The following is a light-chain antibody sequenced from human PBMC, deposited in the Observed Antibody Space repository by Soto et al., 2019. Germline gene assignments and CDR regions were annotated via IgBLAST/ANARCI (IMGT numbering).Light chain of an antibody. CDR2: GAS. CDR1: QSVSSSY. Sequence: EIVLTQSPGTLSLSPGERATLSCRASQSVSSSYLAWYQQKPGQAPRLLIYGASSRATGIPDRFSGSGSGTDFTLTISRLEPEDFAVYYSQQSASSTWTFRQGTKVDIK. CDR3: QQSASSTWT. V-gene: IGKV3-20*01. J-gene: IGKJ1*01.